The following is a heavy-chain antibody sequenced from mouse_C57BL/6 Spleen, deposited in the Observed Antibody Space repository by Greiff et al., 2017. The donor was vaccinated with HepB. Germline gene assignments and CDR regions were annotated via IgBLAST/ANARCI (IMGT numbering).Heavy chain of an antibody. Sequence: QVQLKESGPELVKPGASVKISCKASGYAFSSSWMNWVKQRPGKGLEWIGRIYPGDGDTNYNGKFKGKATLTADKSSSTAYMQLSSLTSEDSAVYFCARVSSPYWYFDVWGTGTTVTVSS. V-gene: IGHV1-82*01. J-gene: IGHJ1*03. CDR1: GYAFSSSW. CDR2: IYPGDGDT. D-gene: IGHD1-1*01. CDR3: ARVSSPYWYFDV.